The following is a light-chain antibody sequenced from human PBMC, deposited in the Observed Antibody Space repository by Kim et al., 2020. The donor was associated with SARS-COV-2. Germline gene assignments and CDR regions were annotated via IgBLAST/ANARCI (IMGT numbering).Light chain of an antibody. CDR2: KDS. CDR3: QAADSSGTAWV. Sequence: SGQMPSITGFGDELPKKYAYWYQQRPGQAPVVVIYKDSERPSGIPERFSGSSSGTTVTLTISGVQAEDEADYYCQAADSSGTAWVFGGGTQLTVL. CDR1: ELPKKY. J-gene: IGLJ3*02. V-gene: IGLV3-25*03.